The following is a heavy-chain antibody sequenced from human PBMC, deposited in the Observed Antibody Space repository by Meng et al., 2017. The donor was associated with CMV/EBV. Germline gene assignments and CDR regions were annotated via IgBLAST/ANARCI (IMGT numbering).Heavy chain of an antibody. Sequence: SETLSLTCTVSGGSISSYYWSWIRQPPGKGLEWIGYIYYSGSTNYNPSLKSRVTISVDTSKNQFSLKLSSVTAADTAVYHCARGADIVVVPAAIRPIGYYYGMDVWGQGTTVTVSS. CDR3: ARGADIVVVPAAIRPIGYYYGMDV. CDR1: GGSISSYY. V-gene: IGHV4-59*01. J-gene: IGHJ6*02. D-gene: IGHD2-2*02. CDR2: IYYSGST.